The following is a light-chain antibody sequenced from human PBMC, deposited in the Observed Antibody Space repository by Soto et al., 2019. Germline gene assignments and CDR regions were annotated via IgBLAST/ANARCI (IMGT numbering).Light chain of an antibody. Sequence: DIQMTQSPSSLSASVGDRVTITCRASQTITNYLNWYQQQSGKAPKLLIYATDTLQSGVPSRFSGSGSGTDYTLTISSLQPDDVATYYCLQYNNYPWTFGQGTKVEVK. CDR1: QTITNY. CDR3: LQYNNYPWT. J-gene: IGKJ1*01. CDR2: ATD. V-gene: IGKV1-39*01.